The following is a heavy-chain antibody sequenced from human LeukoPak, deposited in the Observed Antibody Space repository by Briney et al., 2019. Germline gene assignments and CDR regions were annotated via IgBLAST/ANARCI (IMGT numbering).Heavy chain of an antibody. Sequence: ASVKVSCKASGCTFTSYGISWVRQAPGQGLEWMGWISAYNGNTNYAQKLQGRVTMTTDTSTSTAYMELRSLRSDDTAVYYCARAGLGYCSSTSCSGGWFDPWGQGTLVTVSS. CDR1: GCTFTSYG. CDR3: ARAGLGYCSSTSCSGGWFDP. CDR2: ISAYNGNT. J-gene: IGHJ5*02. V-gene: IGHV1-18*01. D-gene: IGHD2-2*01.